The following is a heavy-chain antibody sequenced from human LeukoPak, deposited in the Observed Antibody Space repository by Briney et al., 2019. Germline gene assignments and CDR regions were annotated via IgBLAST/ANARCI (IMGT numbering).Heavy chain of an antibody. V-gene: IGHV4-4*07. D-gene: IGHD1-1*01. CDR2: IYTSGST. J-gene: IGHJ4*02. CDR3: AREAGNTQYFDY. CDR1: GGSISSYY. Sequence: SETLSLTCTVSGGSISSYYWSWIRQPAGKGLEWIGRIYTSGSTNYNPSLKSRVTISVDTSKNQFSLKLSSVTAADTAMYYCAREAGNTQYFDYWGQGTLVTVSS.